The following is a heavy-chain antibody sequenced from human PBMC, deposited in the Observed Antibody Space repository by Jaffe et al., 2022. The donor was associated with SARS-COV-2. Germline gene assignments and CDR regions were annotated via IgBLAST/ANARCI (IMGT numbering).Heavy chain of an antibody. CDR2: IKEDGSEK. CDR3: ARDRYSGDWYLPRYDS. J-gene: IGHJ4*02. CDR1: GFMFNSYW. Sequence: EVQLVESGGGLVTPGGSLRLSCAASGFMFNSYWMTWVRLAPGRGLEWVANIKEDGSEKNYVDSVKGRFTISRDNAKNSLYLQMNSLRVEDTAVYYCARDRYSGDWYLPRYDSWGQGTLVTVSS. D-gene: IGHD6-19*01. V-gene: IGHV3-7*01.